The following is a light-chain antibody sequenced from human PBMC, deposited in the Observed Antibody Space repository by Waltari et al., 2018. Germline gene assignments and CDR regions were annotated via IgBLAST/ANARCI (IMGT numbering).Light chain of an antibody. CDR2: ASS. CDR1: QSISTS. V-gene: IGKV1-39*01. Sequence: DIQMTQSPSSLSASVGDRATITCRASQSISTSVNWDQQKQGKAPRLLVYASSGLQSGVPSIFSGGRSGTNFTLTITSLEPDDFATYYCQQTYDNPLTFGVGTRVVS. J-gene: IGKJ4*01. CDR3: QQTYDNPLT.